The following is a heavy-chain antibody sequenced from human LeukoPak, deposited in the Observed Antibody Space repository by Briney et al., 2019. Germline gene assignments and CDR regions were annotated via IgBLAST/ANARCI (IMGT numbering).Heavy chain of an antibody. CDR3: ARVGITMIVVVIPPDY. CDR2: ISAYNGST. Sequence: EASVKVSCKASGYTFTSYGISWVRQAPGQGLEWMGWISAYNGSTNYAQKLQGRVTMTTDTSTSTAYMELRSLRSDDTAVYYCARVGITMIVVVIPPDYWGQGTLVTVSS. CDR1: GYTFTSYG. D-gene: IGHD3-22*01. J-gene: IGHJ4*02. V-gene: IGHV1-18*01.